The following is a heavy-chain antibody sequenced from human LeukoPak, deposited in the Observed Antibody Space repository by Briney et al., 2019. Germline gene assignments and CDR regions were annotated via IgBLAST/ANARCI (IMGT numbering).Heavy chain of an antibody. CDR1: GFTFSNFA. CDR2: ISGSGGST. CDR3: AKMVHTEQWLVPFDY. J-gene: IGHJ4*02. Sequence: PGGSLRLSCAASGFTFSNFAMNWVRQAPGKGLEWVSTISGSGGSTYYADSVKGRFTISRDNSKNTLYLQMNSLRAEDTAVYYCAKMVHTEQWLVPFDYWGQGTLVTVPS. V-gene: IGHV3-23*01. D-gene: IGHD6-19*01.